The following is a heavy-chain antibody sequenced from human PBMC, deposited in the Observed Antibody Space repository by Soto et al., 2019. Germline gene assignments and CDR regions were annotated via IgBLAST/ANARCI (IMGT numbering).Heavy chain of an antibody. CDR3: ARDPGDYVSVPNPLDV. CDR1: GYTFPNYG. CDR2: ISTFNGNT. D-gene: IGHD4-17*01. Sequence: QVQLVQSGAEVKKPGASVKVSCKDSGYTFPNYGITWVRQAPGQGLEWMGWISTFNGNTYYAQNFQDRATMTTDTSTTTAYMELRSLRFDATAVYYCARDPGDYVSVPNPLDVWGPGTTVTASS. J-gene: IGHJ6*02. V-gene: IGHV1-18*01.